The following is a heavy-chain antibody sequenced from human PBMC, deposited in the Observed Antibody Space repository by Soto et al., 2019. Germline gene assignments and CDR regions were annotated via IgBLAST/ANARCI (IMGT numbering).Heavy chain of an antibody. CDR2: IYHSGST. Sequence: QLQLQESGSGLVKPSQTLSLTCGVSGGSISSGGYSWSWIRQPPGKGLEWIGNIYHSGSTYYNPSLKRRVTISVDTSKNQFSLKLYSVAAADTAVYYCARGDTSWFDPWGQGTLVTVSS. J-gene: IGHJ5*02. CDR1: GGSISSGGYS. CDR3: ARGDTSWFDP. V-gene: IGHV4-30-2*01.